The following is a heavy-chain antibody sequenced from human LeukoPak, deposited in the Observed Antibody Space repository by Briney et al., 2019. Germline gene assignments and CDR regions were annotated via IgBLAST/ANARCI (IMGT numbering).Heavy chain of an antibody. D-gene: IGHD3-22*01. J-gene: IGHJ4*02. Sequence: SETLSLTCTVSGGSISSSSYYWGWIRQPPGKGLEWIGSIYYSGSTYYNPSLKSRVTISVDTSKNQFSLKLSSVTAADTAVYYCARVLQITMIVVVMTPYFDYWGQGTLVTVSS. V-gene: IGHV4-39*07. CDR1: GGSISSSSYY. CDR2: IYYSGST. CDR3: ARVLQITMIVVVMTPYFDY.